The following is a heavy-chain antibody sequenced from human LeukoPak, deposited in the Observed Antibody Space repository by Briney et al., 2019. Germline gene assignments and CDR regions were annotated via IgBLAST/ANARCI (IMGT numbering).Heavy chain of an antibody. CDR3: ARRCYDKWGFDP. J-gene: IGHJ5*02. Sequence: GGSLRLSCAASGFTVSSNYLSWVRQTPGKGLEWVSLIYSGGITYYADSVKGRFIISRDNSKNTLYLQMNSLRVEDTAVYYCARRCYDKWGFDPWGQGTLVTVSS. D-gene: IGHD3-22*01. CDR2: IYSGGIT. CDR1: GFTVSSNY. V-gene: IGHV3-53*01.